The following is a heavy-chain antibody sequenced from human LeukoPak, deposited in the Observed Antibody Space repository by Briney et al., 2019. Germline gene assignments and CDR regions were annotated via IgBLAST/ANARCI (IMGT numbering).Heavy chain of an antibody. CDR2: IYSGGST. CDR3: ARDPSGYDFFDY. J-gene: IGHJ4*02. D-gene: IGHD5-12*01. Sequence: GGSLRLSCAASGFTIISNYMSWVRQAPGRGLEWVSVIYSGGSTYYADSVKGRFTISRDRSKNTLYLQMNSLRAEDTAVYYCARDPSGYDFFDYWGQGTLVTVSS. V-gene: IGHV3-53*01. CDR1: GFTIISNY.